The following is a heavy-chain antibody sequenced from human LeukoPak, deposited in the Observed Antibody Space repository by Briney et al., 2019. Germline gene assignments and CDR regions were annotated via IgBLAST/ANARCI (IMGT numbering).Heavy chain of an antibody. CDR2: IRGDGSEK. D-gene: IGHD1-26*01. Sequence: PGGSLRLSCAASGFTFSGYGTSWVRQAPGKGLEWVANIRGDGSEKYYVDSVKGGFTIYRDNDKNSLYLQLNSLRADDTAVYYCARDPPYSGCYLRYFEHWGQGPLVTVSS. CDR3: ARDPPYSGCYLRYFEH. CDR1: GFTFSGYG. J-gene: IGHJ4*02. V-gene: IGHV3-7*01.